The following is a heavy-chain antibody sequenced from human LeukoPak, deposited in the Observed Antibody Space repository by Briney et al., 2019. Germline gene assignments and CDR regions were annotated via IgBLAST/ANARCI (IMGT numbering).Heavy chain of an antibody. V-gene: IGHV4-59*01. CDR2: IYYRGNT. CDR3: AREDPDSAKVDY. Sequence: SETLSLTCTVSGDSISRNYWVWIRQPPGKGLEWIGYIYYRGNTNYNPSLTSRVTIAVDTSKNQFSLKLKSVTAADSAMYYCAREDPDSAKVDYWGQGTLVAVSS. CDR1: GDSISRNY. J-gene: IGHJ4*02. D-gene: IGHD2-15*01.